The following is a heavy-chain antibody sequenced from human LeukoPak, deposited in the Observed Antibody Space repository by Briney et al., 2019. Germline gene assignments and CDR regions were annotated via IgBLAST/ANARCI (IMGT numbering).Heavy chain of an antibody. CDR1: GDSVSSNTAA. J-gene: IGHJ6*02. Sequence: SQTLSLTCAISGDSVSSNTAAWNWIRQSPSRGLEWLGRTYYRSKWYNDYTVSVKSRIAINPDTSKNQFSLKLSSVTAADTAVYYCVIGVVNNYYYYYGMDVWGQGTTVTVSS. CDR2: TYYRSKWYN. CDR3: VIGVVNNYYYYYGMDV. V-gene: IGHV6-1*01. D-gene: IGHD3-3*01.